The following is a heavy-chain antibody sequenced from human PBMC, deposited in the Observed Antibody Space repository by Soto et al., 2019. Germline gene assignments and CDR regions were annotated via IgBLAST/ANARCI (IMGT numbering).Heavy chain of an antibody. Sequence: PSETLSLTCAVSGGSISSYYWSWIRQPPGKGLEWIGYMYYSGSTYYNPSLKSRVTISVDRSKNQFSLKLSSVTAADTAVYYCARRYSRRFDYWGQGTLVNVS. CDR1: GGSISSYY. CDR2: MYYSGST. D-gene: IGHD6-13*01. J-gene: IGHJ4*02. CDR3: ARRYSRRFDY. V-gene: IGHV4-59*08.